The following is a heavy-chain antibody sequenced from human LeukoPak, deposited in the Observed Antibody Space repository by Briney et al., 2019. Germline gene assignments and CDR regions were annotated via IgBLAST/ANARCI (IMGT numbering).Heavy chain of an antibody. Sequence: GGSLRLSCAASGFTFSSYSMNWVRQAPGKGLEWVSAISKSSTYIKYADSVKGRFTVSRDNAKNSLFLQMNSLRVEDTAVYYCASDSPGYDSGSYFAYWGQGTLVTVSS. CDR3: ASDSPGYDSGSYFAY. CDR1: GFTFSSYS. D-gene: IGHD2-15*01. CDR2: ISKSSTYI. V-gene: IGHV3-21*01. J-gene: IGHJ4*02.